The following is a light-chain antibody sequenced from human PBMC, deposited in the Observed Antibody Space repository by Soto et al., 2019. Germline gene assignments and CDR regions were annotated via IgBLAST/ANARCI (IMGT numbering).Light chain of an antibody. CDR1: QSVHSNF. CDR2: GAS. V-gene: IGKV3-20*01. Sequence: ETVLTQSPGTLSLSPGERATLSCRASQSVHSNFLAWYQQQPGQAPRLLIFGASARATGTPDRFSGSGSGTDFTLTISRLEPEDFAVYYCQQYGNKPPITFGHGTRLEIK. J-gene: IGKJ5*01. CDR3: QQYGNKPPIT.